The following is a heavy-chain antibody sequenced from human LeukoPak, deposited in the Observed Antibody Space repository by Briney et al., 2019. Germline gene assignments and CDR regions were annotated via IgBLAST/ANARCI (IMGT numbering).Heavy chain of an antibody. Sequence: GGSLRLSCAASGFTFSSYAMSWVRQAPGRGLEWVSAISGSGGSTYYADSVKGRFTISRDNSKNTLFLQMNRLRAEDTAIYYCAKEPTIAAGVNGMDVWGQGTTVTVSS. V-gene: IGHV3-23*01. D-gene: IGHD6-13*01. CDR2: ISGSGGST. CDR3: AKEPTIAAGVNGMDV. J-gene: IGHJ6*02. CDR1: GFTFSSYA.